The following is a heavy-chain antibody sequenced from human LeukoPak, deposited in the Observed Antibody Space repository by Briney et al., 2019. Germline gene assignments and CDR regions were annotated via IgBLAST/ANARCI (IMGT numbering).Heavy chain of an antibody. CDR2: IIPIFGTA. J-gene: IGHJ5*02. CDR3: AGETYSSGWYFPPA. D-gene: IGHD6-19*01. Sequence: GASVKVSCKASGGTFSSYAISWVRQAPGQGLEWMGRIIPIFGTANYAQKFQGRVTITTDESTSTAYMELSSLRSEDTAVYYCAGETYSSGWYFPPAWGQGTLVTVSS. CDR1: GGTFSSYA. V-gene: IGHV1-69*05.